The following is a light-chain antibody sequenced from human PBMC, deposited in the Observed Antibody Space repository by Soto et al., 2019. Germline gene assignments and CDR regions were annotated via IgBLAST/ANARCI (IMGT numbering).Light chain of an antibody. J-gene: IGKJ3*01. CDR3: QHYGNEGT. Sequence: EIVMTQSPATLSVSPGERATLSCRASQSVSSNLAWYQQKPGQAPRLLIYGASTRATGIPARFSGSGSGTEFTLTISRLEPEDFAVYYCQHYGNEGTFGPGTQVDLK. CDR1: QSVSSN. V-gene: IGKV3-15*01. CDR2: GAS.